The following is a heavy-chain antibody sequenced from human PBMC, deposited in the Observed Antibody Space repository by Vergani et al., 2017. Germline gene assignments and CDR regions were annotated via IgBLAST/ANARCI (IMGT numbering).Heavy chain of an antibody. D-gene: IGHD2-21*02. Sequence: EVQLVQSGAEVKKPGESLRISCKGSGYSFTSYWISWVRQMPGKGLEWMGRIDPSDAYTNYSPSFQGQVTISADKSISTAYLQWSSLKASDTAMYYCARRETYCGGDCVLFDLWGRGTLVTVSS. CDR2: IDPSDAYT. V-gene: IGHV5-10-1*03. J-gene: IGHJ2*01. CDR3: ARRETYCGGDCVLFDL. CDR1: GYSFTSYW.